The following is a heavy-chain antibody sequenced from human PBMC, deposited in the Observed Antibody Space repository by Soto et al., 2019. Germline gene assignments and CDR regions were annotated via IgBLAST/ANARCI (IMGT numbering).Heavy chain of an antibody. Sequence: SETLSLTCTVSGGSIGSSSYYWGWIRQPPGKGLEWIGSIYYSGSTYYNPSLKSRVTISVDTSKNQFSLKLSSVTAADTAVYYCARHTPAISISDHWGQGTQVTVSS. CDR1: GGSIGSSSYY. V-gene: IGHV4-39*01. CDR3: ARHTPAISISDH. CDR2: IYYSGST. D-gene: IGHD2-15*01. J-gene: IGHJ4*02.